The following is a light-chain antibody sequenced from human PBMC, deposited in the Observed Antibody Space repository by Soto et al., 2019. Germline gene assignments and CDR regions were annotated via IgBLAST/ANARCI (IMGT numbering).Light chain of an antibody. Sequence: EIVLTQSPGTLCLSPGERATLSCRASQSVTSYYLAWYQQKPGQAPRLLIYGASDRATDIPDRFSGSGSGTDFTLTISRLEPEDFAVYYCQHFGSSPPKYTFGQGTKLEIK. CDR1: QSVTSYY. J-gene: IGKJ2*01. CDR3: QHFGSSPPKYT. V-gene: IGKV3-20*01. CDR2: GAS.